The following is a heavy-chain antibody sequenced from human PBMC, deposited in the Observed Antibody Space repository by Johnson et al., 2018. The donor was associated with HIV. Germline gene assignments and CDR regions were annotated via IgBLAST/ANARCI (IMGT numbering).Heavy chain of an antibody. Sequence: QMLLVESGGGVMQPGKSLRLSCEASGFTFRSYAMHWVRQAPGKGLEWVAVMSYDGSDKYYADSVKGRFSISRDNSKNTLYLQMNSLRAEDTAVYYCARGPGGFGAFDIWGQGTMVTVSS. J-gene: IGHJ3*02. V-gene: IGHV3-30*04. CDR3: ARGPGGFGAFDI. CDR2: MSYDGSDK. CDR1: GFTFRSYA. D-gene: IGHD2-8*02.